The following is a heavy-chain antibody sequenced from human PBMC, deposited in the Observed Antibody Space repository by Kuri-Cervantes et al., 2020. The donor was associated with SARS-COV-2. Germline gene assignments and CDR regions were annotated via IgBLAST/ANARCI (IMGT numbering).Heavy chain of an antibody. CDR3: GRDNFGGNSASPYDY. V-gene: IGHV3-48*01. Sequence: GGSLRLSCAASGFTFSSYSMNWVRQAPGKGLEWVSYISSSSSTIYYADSVKGRFTISRDNAKNSLYLQMNSLRAEDTAVYYCGRDNFGGNSASPYDYWGQGALVTVSS. CDR2: ISSSSSTI. J-gene: IGHJ4*02. CDR1: GFTFSSYS. D-gene: IGHD4-23*01.